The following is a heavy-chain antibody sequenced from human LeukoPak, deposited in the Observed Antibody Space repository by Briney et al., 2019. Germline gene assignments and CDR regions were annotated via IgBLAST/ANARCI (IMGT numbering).Heavy chain of an antibody. D-gene: IGHD2-15*01. CDR3: ARHGGYCSGGGCYGDAFNI. CDR1: GFTVSSNY. CDR2: ISISSSYI. Sequence: GGSLRLSCAASGFTVSSNYMSWVRQAPGKGLEWVSSISISSSYIYYADSVKGRFTISRDNAKKSLYLQMNSLRAEDTAVYYCARHGGYCSGGGCYGDAFNIWGQGTMVTVSS. V-gene: IGHV3-21*01. J-gene: IGHJ3*02.